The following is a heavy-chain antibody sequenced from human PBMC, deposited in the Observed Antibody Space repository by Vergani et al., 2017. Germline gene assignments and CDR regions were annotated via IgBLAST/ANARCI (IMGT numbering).Heavy chain of an antibody. CDR2: IIPIFGTA. J-gene: IGHJ6*03. D-gene: IGHD4-17*01. CDR1: GGTFSSYA. CDR3: ARDRVTTGLWVDYYYYYMDV. Sequence: QVQLVQSGAEVKKPGSSVKVSCKASGGTFSSYAISWVRQAPGQGLEWMGRIIPIFGTANYAQKFQGRVTITADESTSTAYMELSSLRSEDTAVYYCARDRVTTGLWVDYYYYYMDVWGKGTTVTVSS. V-gene: IGHV1-69*18.